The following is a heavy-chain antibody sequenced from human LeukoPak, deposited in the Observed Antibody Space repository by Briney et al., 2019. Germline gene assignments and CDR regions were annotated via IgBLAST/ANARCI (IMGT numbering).Heavy chain of an antibody. CDR1: GGSIGTYY. CDR2: IYYSGS. J-gene: IGHJ4*02. CDR3: ARVDPDSSSTLEVFDY. D-gene: IGHD6-6*01. V-gene: IGHV4-59*01. Sequence: SETLSLTCTVSGGSIGTYYWSWIRQPPGKGLEWIGCIYYSGSNYNPSLKSRVTMSVDTSKNQFSLKLSSVTAADTAVYYCARVDPDSSSTLEVFDYWGQGTLVTVSS.